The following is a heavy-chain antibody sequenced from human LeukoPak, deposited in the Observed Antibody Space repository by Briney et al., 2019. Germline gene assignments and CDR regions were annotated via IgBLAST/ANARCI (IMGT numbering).Heavy chain of an antibody. CDR2: INHSGST. Sequence: RPSETLSLTCAVYGGSFSGYYWNWIRQPPGKGLEWIGEINHSGSTNYNPSLKSRVTISVDTSKNQFSLKLSSVTAADTAVYYCARFRTAVAVYYYYYGMDVWGQGTTVTVSS. V-gene: IGHV4-34*01. J-gene: IGHJ6*02. D-gene: IGHD6-19*01. CDR3: ARFRTAVAVYYYYYGMDV. CDR1: GGSFSGYY.